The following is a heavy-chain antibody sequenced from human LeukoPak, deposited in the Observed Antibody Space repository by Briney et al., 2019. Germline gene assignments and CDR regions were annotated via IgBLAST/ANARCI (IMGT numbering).Heavy chain of an antibody. CDR1: GFTFSSYS. J-gene: IGHJ5*02. CDR2: ISTSSSTI. V-gene: IGHV3-48*01. D-gene: IGHD3-22*01. CDR3: ARAVYYDSSGYYP. Sequence: PGGSLRLSCAASGFTFSSYSMNWVRQAPGKGLEWVSYISTSSSTIYYADSVKGRFTISRDNAKNSLYLQMNSLRAEDTAVYYCARAVYYDSSGYYPWGQGTLVTVSS.